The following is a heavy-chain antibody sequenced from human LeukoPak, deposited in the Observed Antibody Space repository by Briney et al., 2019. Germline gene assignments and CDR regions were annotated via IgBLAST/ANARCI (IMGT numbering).Heavy chain of an antibody. Sequence: AGGSLTLSCAASGFTFSSYAMHWLRQAPGKGLEGVAVISYDGSNKYYADSVRGRFTISRDNCKSTLYLQMNSLRAEDTAVYYCARDRVAAAGFFDYWGEGTLATVSS. J-gene: IGHJ4*02. V-gene: IGHV3-30*04. CDR1: GFTFSSYA. CDR3: ARDRVAAAGFFDY. D-gene: IGHD6-13*01. CDR2: ISYDGSNK.